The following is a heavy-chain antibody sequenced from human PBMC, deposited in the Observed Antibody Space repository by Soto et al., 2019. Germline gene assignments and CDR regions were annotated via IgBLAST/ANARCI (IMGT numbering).Heavy chain of an antibody. D-gene: IGHD3-16*02. CDR2: IGTAGDT. J-gene: IGHJ3*02. Sequence: GGSLRLSYAASGCTFSSYDMHWVRQATGKGLEWVSAIGTAGDTYYPGSVKGRFTISRENAKNSLYLQMNSLRAGDTAVYYCARALKVWGSYRLDAFDIWGQGTMVTVSS. V-gene: IGHV3-13*01. CDR1: GCTFSSYD. CDR3: ARALKVWGSYRLDAFDI.